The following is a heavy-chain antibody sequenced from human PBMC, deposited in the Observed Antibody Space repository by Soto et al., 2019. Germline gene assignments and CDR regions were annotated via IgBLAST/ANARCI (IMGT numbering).Heavy chain of an antibody. V-gene: IGHV2-5*02. Sequence: SGPTLVNPTQTLTLTCTVSGFSLTTSGVGVGWIRQPPGKAPEWLALIYWDGIERYSPSLRSRLTITMDTSKSQVVLTMTTMDPVDTATYYCAHSPCSGGTCYLFDHWGQGTPVTVSS. CDR3: AHSPCSGGTCYLFDH. J-gene: IGHJ4*02. D-gene: IGHD2-15*01. CDR1: GFSLTTSGVG. CDR2: IYWDGIE.